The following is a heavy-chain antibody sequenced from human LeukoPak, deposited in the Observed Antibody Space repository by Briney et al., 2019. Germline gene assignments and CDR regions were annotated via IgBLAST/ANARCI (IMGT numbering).Heavy chain of an antibody. CDR2: ISYDGSNK. V-gene: IGHV3-30-3*01. J-gene: IGHJ3*02. Sequence: GGSLRLSCAASGFTFSSYAMHWVRQAPGKGLEWVAVISYDGSNKYYADSVKGRFTISRDNSKNTLYLQMNSLRAEDTAVYYCAREVVVTNDAFDIWGQGTMVTVSS. CDR1: GFTFSSYA. CDR3: AREVVVTNDAFDI. D-gene: IGHD3-22*01.